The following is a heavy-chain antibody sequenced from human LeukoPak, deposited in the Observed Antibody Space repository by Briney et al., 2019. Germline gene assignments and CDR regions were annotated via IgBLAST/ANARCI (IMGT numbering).Heavy chain of an antibody. CDR2: ISYDGSNK. CDR3: AKAIYSSGWYGYFQH. CDR1: GFTFSSYG. J-gene: IGHJ1*01. D-gene: IGHD6-19*01. Sequence: GGSLRLSCAASGFTFSSYGMHWVRQAPGKGLEWVAVISYDGSNKYYADSVKGRFTISRDNSKNTLYLQMNSLRAEDTAVYYCAKAIYSSGWYGYFQHWGQGTLVTVSS. V-gene: IGHV3-30*18.